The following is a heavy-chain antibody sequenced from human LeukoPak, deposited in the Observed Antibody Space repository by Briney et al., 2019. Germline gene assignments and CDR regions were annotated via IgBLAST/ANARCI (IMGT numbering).Heavy chain of an antibody. J-gene: IGHJ6*02. Sequence: GGSLRLSCVATGFNFSDYAMHWVRQVPGMGLEWVSGISWNGGSIAYADSVKGRFTISRDNAKHSLHLEMSSLRAEDTALYYCAKDLGYRKYYFYYGMDVWGQGTTITVSS. V-gene: IGHV3-9*01. CDR1: GFNFSDYA. CDR2: ISWNGGSI. D-gene: IGHD1-14*01. CDR3: AKDLGYRKYYFYYGMDV.